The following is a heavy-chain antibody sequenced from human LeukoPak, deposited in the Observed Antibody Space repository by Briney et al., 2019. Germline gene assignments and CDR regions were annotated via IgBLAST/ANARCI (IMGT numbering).Heavy chain of an antibody. D-gene: IGHD6-6*01. J-gene: IGHJ4*02. CDR3: ASSYSSSSFDY. CDR2: IYHSGST. Sequence: SETLSLTCAVSGGPISSGGYSWSWIRQPPGTGLEWIGYIYHSGSTYYNPSLKSRVTISVDRSKNQFSLKLSSVTAADTAVYYCASSYSSSSFDYWGQGTLVTVSS. V-gene: IGHV4-30-2*01. CDR1: GGPISSGGYS.